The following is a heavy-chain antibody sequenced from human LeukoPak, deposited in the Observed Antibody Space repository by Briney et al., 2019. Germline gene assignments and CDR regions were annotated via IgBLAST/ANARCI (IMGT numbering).Heavy chain of an antibody. Sequence: GGSLRLSCAASGFTFSSYAMSWVRQAPEKGLEWVSAISGSGGSTYYADSVKGRFTISRDNSKNTLYLQMNSLRAEDTAVYYCAKDYGDYVGLFDYWGQGTLVTVSS. CDR1: GFTFSSYA. CDR2: ISGSGGST. V-gene: IGHV3-23*01. CDR3: AKDYGDYVGLFDY. D-gene: IGHD4-17*01. J-gene: IGHJ4*02.